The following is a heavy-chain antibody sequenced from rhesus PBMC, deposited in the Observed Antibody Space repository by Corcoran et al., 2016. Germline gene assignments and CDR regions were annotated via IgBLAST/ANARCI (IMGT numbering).Heavy chain of an antibody. V-gene: IGHV3S18*01. D-gene: IGHD6-25*01. CDR2: ISSTGGST. CDR3: ARENSGVIDY. Sequence: EVQLVESGGGLAKPGGSLRLSCAASGLSFSDYYMYWVRQAPGKWLEWVSGISSTGGSTYYADSVKGRFTSSRETAKNTLYLQMDSLRAEDTAVYYCARENSGVIDYWGQGVLVTVSS. CDR1: GLSFSDYY. J-gene: IGHJ4*01.